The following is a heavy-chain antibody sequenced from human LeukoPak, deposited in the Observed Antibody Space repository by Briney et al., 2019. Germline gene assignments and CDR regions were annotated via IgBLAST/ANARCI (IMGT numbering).Heavy chain of an antibody. J-gene: IGHJ3*02. CDR2: ISSSSSYI. V-gene: IGHV3-21*01. CDR1: GFSFDNYA. D-gene: IGHD1-7*01. CDR3: ARENYAFDI. Sequence: GGSLRLSCVTSGFSFDNYAIHWVRQAPGKGLEWVSSISSSSSYIYYADSVKGRFTISRDNAKNSLYLQMNSLRAEDTAVYYCARENYAFDIWGQGTMVTVSS.